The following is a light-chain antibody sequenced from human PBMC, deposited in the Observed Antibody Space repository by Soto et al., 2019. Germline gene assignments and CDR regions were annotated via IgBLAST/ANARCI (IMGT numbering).Light chain of an antibody. CDR1: QSVRNNY. Sequence: EIVLTQSPGTLSLSPGERATLSCRASQSVRNNYLAWYQQKPGQAPRLLIYSASGRATGIPDRFSGSGSGTDFTLTISRLEPEDFAVYHCQQYGSSSWTFGQGTKVEIK. CDR2: SAS. V-gene: IGKV3-20*01. CDR3: QQYGSSSWT. J-gene: IGKJ1*01.